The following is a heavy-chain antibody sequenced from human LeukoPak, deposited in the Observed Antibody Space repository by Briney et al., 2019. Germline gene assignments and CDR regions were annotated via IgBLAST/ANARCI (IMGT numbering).Heavy chain of an antibody. J-gene: IGHJ4*02. CDR1: GGSISSYY. CDR3: ARVGCSGGSCYDY. V-gene: IGHV4-59*01. Sequence: SETLSLTCTVSGGSISSYYWGWIRQPPGKGLEWIGYIYYSGSTNYNPSLKSRVTISVDTSKNQFSLKLSSVTAADTAVYYCARVGCSGGSCYDYWGQGTLVTVSS. D-gene: IGHD2-15*01. CDR2: IYYSGST.